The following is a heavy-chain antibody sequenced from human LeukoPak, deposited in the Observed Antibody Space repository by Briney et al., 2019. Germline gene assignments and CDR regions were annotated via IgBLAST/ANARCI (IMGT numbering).Heavy chain of an antibody. CDR2: ISTSSSYI. J-gene: IGHJ6*03. CDR3: ARAAIAAARIYYYMDV. Sequence: GGSLRLSCAASGFTFSSYSMNWVRQAPGKGLEWVSFISTSSSYIHNAGSVKGRFTISRDNAENSLYLQMNSLRAEDTAVYYCARAAIAAARIYYYMDVWGKGTTVTVSS. D-gene: IGHD6-13*01. V-gene: IGHV3-21*01. CDR1: GFTFSSYS.